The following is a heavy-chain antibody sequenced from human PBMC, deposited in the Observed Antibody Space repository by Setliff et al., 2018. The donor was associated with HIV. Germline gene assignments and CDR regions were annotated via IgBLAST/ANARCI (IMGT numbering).Heavy chain of an antibody. CDR3: ARHICGTTACYAVDV. CDR1: GDSITGRW. Sequence: SETLSLTCTVSGDSITGRWLSWIRQPPGKGLEWTGNIYHNGFANYNPSLKSRFTISVDTSKNQVSLTLSSVTPADTAVYYCARHICGTTACYAVDVWGPGTMVTVSS. CDR2: IYHNGFA. V-gene: IGHV4-59*11. D-gene: IGHD2-2*01. J-gene: IGHJ3*01.